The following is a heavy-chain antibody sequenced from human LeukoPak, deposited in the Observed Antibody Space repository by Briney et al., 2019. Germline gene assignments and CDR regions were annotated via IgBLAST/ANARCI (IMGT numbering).Heavy chain of an antibody. V-gene: IGHV1-24*01. CDR2: FDPEDGET. D-gene: IGHD3-9*01. Sequence: SMXGGRQAPGKGREGMGGFDPEDGETIYAQKFQGRVTMTEDTSTDTAYMELSSLRSEDTAVYYCATILYDILTGYSSPFDYWGQGTLVTVSS. CDR3: ATILYDILTGYSSPFDY. CDR1: S. J-gene: IGHJ4*02.